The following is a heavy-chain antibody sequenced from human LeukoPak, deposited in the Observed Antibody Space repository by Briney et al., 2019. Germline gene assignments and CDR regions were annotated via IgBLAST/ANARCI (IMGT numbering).Heavy chain of an antibody. CDR2: INPNSGGT. J-gene: IGHJ5*02. CDR3: VRAGRDIVVVPAAHNWFDP. Sequence: ASVKVSCTASGYTFTGYYMHWVRQAPGQGLEWMGWINPNSGGTNYAQKFQGWVTMTRDTSISTAYMELSRLRSDDTAVYYCVRAGRDIVVVPAAHNWFDPWGQGTLVTVSS. CDR1: GYTFTGYY. V-gene: IGHV1-2*04. D-gene: IGHD2-2*01.